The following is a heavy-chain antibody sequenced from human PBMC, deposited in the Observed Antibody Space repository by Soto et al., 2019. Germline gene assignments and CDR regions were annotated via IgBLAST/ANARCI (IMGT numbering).Heavy chain of an antibody. D-gene: IGHD3-3*01. CDR3: ARALYDFWSGYYYYYYGMDV. Sequence: GGSLRLSCAASGFTFSSYWMSWVRQAPGKGLEWVANIKQDGSEKYYVDSVKGRFTISRDNAKNSLYLQMNSLRAEDTAVYYCARALYDFWSGYYYYYYGMDVWGQGTMVTVSS. V-gene: IGHV3-7*01. CDR1: GFTFSSYW. CDR2: IKQDGSEK. J-gene: IGHJ6*02.